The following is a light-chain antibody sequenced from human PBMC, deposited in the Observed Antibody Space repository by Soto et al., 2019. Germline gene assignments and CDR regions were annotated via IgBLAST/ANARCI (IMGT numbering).Light chain of an antibody. CDR1: QSISSY. J-gene: IGKJ1*01. CDR3: QQSYSTPPWT. Sequence: DIQMTQSPSSLSASVGDRVTITCRASQSISSYLNWYQQKPGKAPKLLIYAASRLQSGVPSRFSSSGYGTDFTLTISSLQPEDFATYYCQQSYSTPPWTFGQGTKVEIK. V-gene: IGKV1-39*01. CDR2: AAS.